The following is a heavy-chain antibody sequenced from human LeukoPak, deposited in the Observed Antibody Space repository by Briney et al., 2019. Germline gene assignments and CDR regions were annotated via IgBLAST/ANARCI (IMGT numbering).Heavy chain of an antibody. J-gene: IGHJ4*02. CDR2: IYYSGST. CDR1: GGSISSSSYY. D-gene: IGHD3-9*01. CDR3: ARSDDILTGYDY. V-gene: IGHV4-39*01. Sequence: SETLSLTCTVSGGSISSSSYYWGWIRQPPGKGLEWIGSIYYSGSTYYNPSLKSRVTISVDTSKNQFSLKLSSVTAADTAVYYCARSDDILTGYDYWGQGTLVTVSS.